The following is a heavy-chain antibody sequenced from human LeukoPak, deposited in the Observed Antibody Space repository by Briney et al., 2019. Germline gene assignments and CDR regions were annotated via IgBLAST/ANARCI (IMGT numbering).Heavy chain of an antibody. CDR1: GFTFSSYE. J-gene: IGHJ4*02. Sequence: QPGGSLRLSCAASGFTFSSYEMTSVRQAPGKGLEWSSYSSSSGSAIYYADSVKGRCTISRDNAKNSLYLQMNRLRAEDTAVYYCARDYNFDYWDQGTLVIVSS. V-gene: IGHV3-48*03. CDR2: SSSSGSAI. CDR3: ARDYNFDY.